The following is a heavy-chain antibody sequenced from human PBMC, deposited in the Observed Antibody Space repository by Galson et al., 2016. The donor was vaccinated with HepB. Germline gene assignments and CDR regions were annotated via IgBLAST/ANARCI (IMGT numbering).Heavy chain of an antibody. V-gene: IGHV3-30*18. Sequence: SLRLSCAPSGFTFRNYGMHWVRQAPGKGLDWVAIISYDGNFRYYADSVKGRFTISRDNSENTLYLQMTSLRPEDTALYYCAKDEGYPYCSGGNCYPSIDYWGQGTLVTVSS. J-gene: IGHJ4*02. D-gene: IGHD2-15*01. CDR1: GFTFRNYG. CDR2: ISYDGNFR. CDR3: AKDEGYPYCSGGNCYPSIDY.